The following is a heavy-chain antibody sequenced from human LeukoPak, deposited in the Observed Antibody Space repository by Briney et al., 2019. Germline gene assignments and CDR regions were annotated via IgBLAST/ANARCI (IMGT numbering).Heavy chain of an antibody. V-gene: IGHV1-24*01. Sequence: ASVKASCKVSGYTLTELSMHWVRQAPGKGLEWMGGFDPEDGETIYAQKFQGRVTMTEDTSTDTAYMELSSLRSEDTAVYYCATFFRFEDYAWGSYRPPSFDYWGQGTLVTVSS. CDR1: GYTLTELS. CDR2: FDPEDGET. D-gene: IGHD3-16*02. CDR3: ATFFRFEDYAWGSYRPPSFDY. J-gene: IGHJ4*02.